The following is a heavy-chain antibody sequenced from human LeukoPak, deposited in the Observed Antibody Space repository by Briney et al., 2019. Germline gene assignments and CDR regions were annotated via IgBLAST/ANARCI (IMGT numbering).Heavy chain of an antibody. CDR2: ISAYNGNT. J-gene: IGHJ5*02. CDR3: ARRRKVYYLDP. Sequence: GASVKVSCKASGYTFTSYGISWVRQAPGQGLEWMGWISAYNGNTNYAQKFQGRVTMTRNTSISTAYMELSSLGSEDTAVYYCARRRKVYYLDPWGQGTLVTVSS. D-gene: IGHD2-8*01. CDR1: GYTFTSYG. V-gene: IGHV1-18*01.